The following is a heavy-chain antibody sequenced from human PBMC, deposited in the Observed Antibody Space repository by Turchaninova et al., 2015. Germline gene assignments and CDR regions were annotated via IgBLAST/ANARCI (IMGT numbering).Heavy chain of an antibody. CDR3: ARKLVGFNWFDP. CDR2: ISSSGMNR. D-gene: IGHD6-6*01. J-gene: IGHJ5*02. V-gene: IGHV3-11*04. Sequence: QVQLVESGGGLVKPGGSLRLSCAASGFTFSDYYMSWFRQAPGTGLEWVSYISSSGMNRYDADSGKRRFTISRDNAKNSLYLQMNSLRAEDTAVYYCARKLVGFNWFDPWGQGTLVIVSS. CDR1: GFTFSDYY.